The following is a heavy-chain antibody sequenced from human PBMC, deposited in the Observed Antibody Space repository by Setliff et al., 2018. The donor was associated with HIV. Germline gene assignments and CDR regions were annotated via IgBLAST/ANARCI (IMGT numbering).Heavy chain of an antibody. V-gene: IGHV1-18*01. CDR3: AVVGRGGIDI. J-gene: IGHJ3*02. CDR1: GYTFTSYD. Sequence: GASVKVSCKASGYTFTSYDINWVRQATGQGLEWMGWISPYNGHTNFAQKFQGRVTMTTDTATSTAYMEVRSLRSDDTAVYYCAVVGRGGIDIWGQGTMVTVSS. D-gene: IGHD2-15*01. CDR2: ISPYNGHT.